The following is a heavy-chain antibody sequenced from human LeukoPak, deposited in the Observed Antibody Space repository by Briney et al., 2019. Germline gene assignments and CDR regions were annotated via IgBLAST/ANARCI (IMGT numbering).Heavy chain of an antibody. Sequence: GASLRLSCAASGFTFSSYAMSWVRQAPGKGLEWVSAISGSGGSTYYADSVKGRFTISRDNSKNTRSLQMNSLSAEDTALSYCAKEYDDYGDNCGQGTLATVSS. D-gene: IGHD3-3*01. CDR3: AKEYDDYGDN. V-gene: IGHV3-23*01. CDR1: GFTFSSYA. CDR2: ISGSGGST. J-gene: IGHJ4*02.